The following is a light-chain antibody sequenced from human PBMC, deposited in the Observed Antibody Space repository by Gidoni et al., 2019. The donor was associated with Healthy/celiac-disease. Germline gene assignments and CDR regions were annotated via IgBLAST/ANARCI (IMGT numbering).Light chain of an antibody. J-gene: IGKJ5*01. CDR2: DAS. Sequence: ETVLTQSPATLSLSPGVRATLSCRASQSVSSYLAWDQQKPGQAPRLLIYDASNRATGIPARFRGSGSGTDFTLTISSLEPEDFAVYYCQQRSNWPITFGQGTRLEIK. CDR3: QQRSNWPIT. V-gene: IGKV3-11*01. CDR1: QSVSSY.